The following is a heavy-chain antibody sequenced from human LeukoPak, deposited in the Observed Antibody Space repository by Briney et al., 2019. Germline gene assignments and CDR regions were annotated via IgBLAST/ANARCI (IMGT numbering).Heavy chain of an antibody. CDR1: GYTFISYG. J-gene: IGHJ4*02. D-gene: IGHD1-26*01. Sequence: ASVKVSCKASGYTFISYGISWVRQAPGQGLEWMGIINPSGGSTSYAQKFQGRVTMTRDTSISTAYMELSRLRSDDTAVYYCARGIVGATDLDYWGQGTLVTVSS. CDR2: INPSGGST. CDR3: ARGIVGATDLDY. V-gene: IGHV1-46*01.